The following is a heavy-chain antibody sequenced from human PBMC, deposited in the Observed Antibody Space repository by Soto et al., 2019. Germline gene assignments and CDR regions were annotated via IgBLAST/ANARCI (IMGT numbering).Heavy chain of an antibody. V-gene: IGHV3-30*03. D-gene: IGHD3-22*01. CDR1: GLTFSSYG. CDR2: ISYDGIHT. Sequence: GGSLRLSCAASGLTFSSYGMHWVRQAPGKGLEWVADISYDGIHTNYADSVKGRFTISRDNAKNSLYLQVSSLRAEDTAVYYCARVVISPLHYFDYWGQGTPVTVSS. CDR3: ARVVISPLHYFDY. J-gene: IGHJ4*02.